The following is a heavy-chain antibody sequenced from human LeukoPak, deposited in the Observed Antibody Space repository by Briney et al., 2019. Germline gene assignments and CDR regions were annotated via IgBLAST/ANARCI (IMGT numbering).Heavy chain of an antibody. CDR2: IHYSGTS. Sequence: GSLRLSCAASGFTSSSYALNWVRQAPGKGLKWIGSIHYSGTSHYNPSLKSRVTISVDTSKNQFSLKLSSVTAADTAVYYCARQSSGSYDYWGQGTLVTVSP. V-gene: IGHV4-39*01. CDR1: GFTSSSYA. CDR3: ARQSSGSYDY. D-gene: IGHD1-26*01. J-gene: IGHJ4*02.